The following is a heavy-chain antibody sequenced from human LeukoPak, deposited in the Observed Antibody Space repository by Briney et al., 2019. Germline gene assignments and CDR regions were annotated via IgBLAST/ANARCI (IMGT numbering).Heavy chain of an antibody. Sequence: GGSLRLSCAASGFTFSSYGMHWVRQAPGKGLEWVAVIWYDGSNKYYADSVKGRFTISRDNSKNTLYLQMNSLRAEDTAVYYCARDGYYYDSSGYYGPDAFDIWGQGTMVTVSS. CDR2: IWYDGSNK. J-gene: IGHJ3*02. D-gene: IGHD3-22*01. CDR1: GFTFSSYG. CDR3: ARDGYYYDSSGYYGPDAFDI. V-gene: IGHV3-33*01.